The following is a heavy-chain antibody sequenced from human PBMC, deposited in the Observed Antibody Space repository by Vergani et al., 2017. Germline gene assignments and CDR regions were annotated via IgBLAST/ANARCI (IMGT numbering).Heavy chain of an antibody. V-gene: IGHV3-21*01. Sequence: EVQLVESGGGLVKPGGSLRLSCAASGFTFSSYSMNWVRQAPGKGLEWVSSISSSSSYIYYADSVKGRFTTSRDNAKNSLYLQMNSLRAEDTAVYYCARDLPPYSSGPLAYWGQGTLVTVSS. J-gene: IGHJ4*02. D-gene: IGHD6-19*01. CDR1: GFTFSSYS. CDR3: ARDLPPYSSGPLAY. CDR2: ISSSSSYI.